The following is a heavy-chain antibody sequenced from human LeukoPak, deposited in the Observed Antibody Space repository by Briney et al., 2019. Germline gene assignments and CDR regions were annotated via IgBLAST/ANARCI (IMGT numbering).Heavy chain of an antibody. CDR2: IYHSGNT. CDR3: ARDRYCSSTTCYTPIRY. D-gene: IGHD2-2*02. CDR1: GGSISSDGYY. Sequence: SETLSLTCTVSGGSISSDGYYWSWIRQPPGKGLEWIGYIYHSGNTYYNPSLRSRVTFSVDRSKNQFSLKLRSVTAADSAVYYCARDRYCSSTTCYTPIRYWGQGTLVTVSS. J-gene: IGHJ4*02. V-gene: IGHV4-30-2*01.